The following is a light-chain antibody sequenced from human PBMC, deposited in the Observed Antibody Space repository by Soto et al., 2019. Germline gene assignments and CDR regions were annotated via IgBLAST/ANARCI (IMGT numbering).Light chain of an antibody. J-gene: IGKJ1*01. CDR1: QSVRTK. CDR3: QRHGQGWT. CDR2: GAS. Sequence: EMVMTQSPATLSVSLGERATLSCRASQSVRTKLVWYQQKPGQAPRLLIYGASTRATGIPARFSGSGSGTEFTLTISNLQSEDFAVYYCQRHGQGWTFGQGTKVEIK. V-gene: IGKV3-15*01.